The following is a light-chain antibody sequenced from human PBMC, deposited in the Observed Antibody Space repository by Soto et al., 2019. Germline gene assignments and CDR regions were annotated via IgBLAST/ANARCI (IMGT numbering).Light chain of an antibody. Sequence: SALTQPASVSGSPGQSITISCTGTTSDVGTYDYVSWYQHQPGKAPKVMIYEVSNRPSGVSDRFSGSKSGNTASLTISGLQAEDEADYYCSSYTGSSNYVFGTGTKVTVL. V-gene: IGLV2-14*01. J-gene: IGLJ1*01. CDR2: EVS. CDR3: SSYTGSSNYV. CDR1: TSDVGTYDY.